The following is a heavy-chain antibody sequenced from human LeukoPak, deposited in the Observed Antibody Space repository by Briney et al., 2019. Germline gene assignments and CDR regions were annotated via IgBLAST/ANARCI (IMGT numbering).Heavy chain of an antibody. Sequence: GGSLRLSCAASGFTFKNYAMSWVRQAPGKGLEWLSAISDNGVYTWYADSVRGHFSISRDNSKSTLFLQMNSLRAEDMAVYYCAKKVAVFNEVAFDIWVQGTMVTVSS. V-gene: IGHV3-23*01. D-gene: IGHD2-15*01. CDR2: ISDNGVYT. J-gene: IGHJ3*02. CDR3: AKKVAVFNEVAFDI. CDR1: GFTFKNYA.